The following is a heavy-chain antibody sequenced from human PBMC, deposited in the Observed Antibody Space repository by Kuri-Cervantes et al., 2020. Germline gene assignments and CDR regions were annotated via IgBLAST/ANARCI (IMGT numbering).Heavy chain of an antibody. Sequence: SETLTLTCTASGGSISSYYWSWIRQPAGKGLEWIGRIYTSGSTKYNPSLKSRVTMSVDKSKNQFSLKLSSLTAADTAVYYYTRAIVVVPAAFDRKQFNYYYGMDVWGQGTTVTVSS. CDR3: TRAIVVVPAAFDRKQFNYYYGMDV. V-gene: IGHV4-4*07. CDR1: GGSISSYY. CDR2: IYTSGST. J-gene: IGHJ6*02. D-gene: IGHD2-2*01.